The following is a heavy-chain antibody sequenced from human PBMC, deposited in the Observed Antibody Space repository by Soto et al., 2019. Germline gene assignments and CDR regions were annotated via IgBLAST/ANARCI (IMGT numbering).Heavy chain of an antibody. CDR1: GFTFSSYA. Sequence: EVQLLESGGGLVQPGGSLRLSCATSGFTFSSYAMSWVRQAPGKGLEWVSSISGSGGGTYYADSVKGRFTISRDNSKNTLHLQMSSLRADDTAVCYCAKALAWEQWPPPGDDYWGQGTLVTVSP. J-gene: IGHJ4*02. CDR3: AKALAWEQWPPPGDDY. CDR2: ISGSGGGT. V-gene: IGHV3-23*01. D-gene: IGHD6-19*01.